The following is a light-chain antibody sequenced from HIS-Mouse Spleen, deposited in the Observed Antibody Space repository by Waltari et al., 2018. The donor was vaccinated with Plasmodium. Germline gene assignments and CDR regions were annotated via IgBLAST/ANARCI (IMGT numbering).Light chain of an antibody. CDR2: DAS. Sequence: DIQMTQSPSYLSASVGDRFTITCQASQDISNYLNWYQQKPGKAPKLLIYDASNLETGVPSRFSGSGSGTDFTFTISSLQPEDIATYYCQQYDNLPPLFTFGPGTKVDIK. CDR1: QDISNY. J-gene: IGKJ3*01. CDR3: QQYDNLPPLFT. V-gene: IGKV1-33*01.